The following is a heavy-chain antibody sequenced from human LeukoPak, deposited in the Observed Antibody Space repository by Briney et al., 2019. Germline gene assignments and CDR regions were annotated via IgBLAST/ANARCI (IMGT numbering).Heavy chain of an antibody. J-gene: IGHJ3*02. CDR1: GFTFSSNG. V-gene: IGHV3-30*18. D-gene: IGHD1-26*01. CDR3: AKLTFIIVEGSYDVSDI. Sequence: GGSLRLSCAASGFTFSSNGMHWVRQAPGKGLEWAAVISYDGSNKYYADSVKGRFTISRDNSKNTLYLQMNSLRAEDTAVYYCAKLTFIIVEGSYDVSDIWGQGTMVTVSS. CDR2: ISYDGSNK.